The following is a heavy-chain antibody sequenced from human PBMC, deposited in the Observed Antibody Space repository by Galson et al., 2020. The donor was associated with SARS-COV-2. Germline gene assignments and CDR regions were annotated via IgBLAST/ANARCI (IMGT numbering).Heavy chain of an antibody. CDR3: AIDVSGGASDI. CDR1: GFTFTNYA. J-gene: IGHJ3*02. Sequence: GGSLRLSCAASGFTFTNYAIHWVRQAPGKGLEWVAVISHDGRIEVYADSVKGRFTISRDNSENMLFLQMDSLRADDTAVYYCAIDVSGGASDIWGQGTMVTVSS. V-gene: IGHV3-30*04. CDR2: ISHDGRIE. D-gene: IGHD1-26*01.